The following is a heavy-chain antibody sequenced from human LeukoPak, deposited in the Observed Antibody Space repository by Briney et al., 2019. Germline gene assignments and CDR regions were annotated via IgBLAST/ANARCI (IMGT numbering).Heavy chain of an antibody. J-gene: IGHJ5*02. CDR3: ARAPNWDSNWFDP. CDR1: GFTFSSYE. Sequence: QPGGSLRLSCAASGFTFSSYEMNWVRQAPGKGLEWVSYISSSGSTIYYADSVKGRFTISRDNAKNSLYLQMNSLRAEDTAVYYCARAPNWDSNWFDPWGQGTLVTVS. D-gene: IGHD7-27*01. CDR2: ISSSGSTI. V-gene: IGHV3-48*03.